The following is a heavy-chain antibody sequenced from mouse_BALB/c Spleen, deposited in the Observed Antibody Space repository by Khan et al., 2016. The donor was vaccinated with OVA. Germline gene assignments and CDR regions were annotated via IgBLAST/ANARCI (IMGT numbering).Heavy chain of an antibody. Sequence: EVELVESGGGLVKPGGSLKLSCEASGFTFSDYYMYWVRQTPEKRLEWIATISDGGNYXXYPDSVKGRFTISRDDVRNNLYLRMSGLKSEDTAMYYCTRGYYGDPFAYWGQGTLVTVSA. J-gene: IGHJ3*01. CDR3: TRGYYGDPFAY. V-gene: IGHV5-4*02. CDR2: ISDGGNYX. CDR1: GFTFSDYY. D-gene: IGHD2-13*01.